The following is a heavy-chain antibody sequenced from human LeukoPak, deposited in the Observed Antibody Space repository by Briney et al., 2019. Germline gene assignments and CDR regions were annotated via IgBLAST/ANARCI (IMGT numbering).Heavy chain of an antibody. CDR3: AKALSGWLAAGYFDY. CDR1: GFTFSSYA. Sequence: SGGSLRLFCAASGFTFSSYAMSWVRQAPGKGLEWVSAISGSGGSTYYADSVKGRFTISRDNSKNTLYLQMNSLRAEDTAVYYCAKALSGWLAAGYFDYWGQGTLVTVSS. J-gene: IGHJ4*02. CDR2: ISGSGGST. V-gene: IGHV3-23*01. D-gene: IGHD6-19*01.